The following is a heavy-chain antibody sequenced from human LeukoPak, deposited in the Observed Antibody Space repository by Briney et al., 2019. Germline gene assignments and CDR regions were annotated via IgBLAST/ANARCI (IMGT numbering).Heavy chain of an antibody. J-gene: IGHJ4*02. Sequence: GGSLRLSCAASGFTFSSYWMSWVRQAPGKGLEGVANINQDGSEKYYVDSVKGRFTISRDNAKNSLYLQMNSLRAEDTAVYYCVRDLIIVDTPGDDFDFWGQGTLVTVSS. V-gene: IGHV3-7*01. CDR3: VRDLIIVDTPGDDFDF. CDR1: GFTFSSYW. D-gene: IGHD3-22*01. CDR2: INQDGSEK.